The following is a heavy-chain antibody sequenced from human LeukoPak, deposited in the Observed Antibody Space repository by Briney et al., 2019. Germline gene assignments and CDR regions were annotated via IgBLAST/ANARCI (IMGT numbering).Heavy chain of an antibody. CDR2: ISSSSGYI. Sequence: GGSLRLFCAASGFTFTSYSMNWVRQPPGKGLEWVSSISSSSGYIYYADSVKGRFTISRDNAKSSLYLQMNSLRAEDTAVYYCATSVTTRERFDYWGQGTLVTVSS. V-gene: IGHV3-21*06. D-gene: IGHD4-11*01. J-gene: IGHJ4*02. CDR3: ATSVTTRERFDY. CDR1: GFTFTSYS.